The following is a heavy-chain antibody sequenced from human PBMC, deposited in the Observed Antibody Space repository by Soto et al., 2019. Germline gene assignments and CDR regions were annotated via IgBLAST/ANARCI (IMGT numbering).Heavy chain of an antibody. J-gene: IGHJ6*02. V-gene: IGHV1-3*01. CDR1: GYTFTSYA. Sequence: ASVKVSCKASGYTFTSYAMHWVRQAPGQRLEWMGWINAGNGNTKYSQKFQGRVTITRDTSASTAYMELSSLRSEDTAVYYCARDRWYDFWSGYHNYYYYYGMDVWGQGTTVTVSS. CDR3: ARDRWYDFWSGYHNYYYYYGMDV. CDR2: INAGNGNT. D-gene: IGHD3-3*01.